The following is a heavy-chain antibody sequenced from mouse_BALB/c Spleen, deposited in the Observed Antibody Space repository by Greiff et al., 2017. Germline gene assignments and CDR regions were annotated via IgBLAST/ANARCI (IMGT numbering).Heavy chain of an antibody. CDR2: ISSGGST. CDR1: GFTFSSYA. Sequence: DVKLVESGGGLVKPGGSLKLSCAASGFTFSSYAMSWVRQTPEKRLEWVASISSGGSTYYPDSVKGRFTISRDNARNILYLQMSSLRSEDTAMYYCARGFLYDGYYVWAMDYWGQGTSVTVSS. J-gene: IGHJ4*01. D-gene: IGHD2-3*01. V-gene: IGHV5-6-5*01. CDR3: ARGFLYDGYYVWAMDY.